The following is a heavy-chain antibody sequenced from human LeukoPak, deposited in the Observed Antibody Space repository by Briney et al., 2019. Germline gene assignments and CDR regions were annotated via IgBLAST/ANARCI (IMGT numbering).Heavy chain of an antibody. CDR2: IIPIFGTA. CDR3: ARPDRTTRRFDY. D-gene: IGHD4-17*01. V-gene: IGHV1-69*13. J-gene: IGHJ4*02. CDR1: GGTFSSYA. Sequence: SVKVSCKASGGTFSSYAISWVRQAPGQGLEWMGGIIPIFGTANYAQKFQGRVTITADESTSTAYMELSSLRSEDTAVYYCARPDRTTRRFDYWGQGTLVTVSS.